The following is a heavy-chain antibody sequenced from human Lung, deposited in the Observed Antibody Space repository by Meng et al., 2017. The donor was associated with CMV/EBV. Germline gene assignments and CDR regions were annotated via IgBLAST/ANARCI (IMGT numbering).Heavy chain of an antibody. CDR2: ISESDDTT. Sequence: LTXXAYVFLFRNYSMPWVRQAPGKGLQWVTSISESDDTTLYADSVKGRFAITRDVSKSTLFLQMNNLRAGDTAMYYCARDSSCWLAGAGSKWFDPWGQGTXVTVSS. D-gene: IGHD6-19*01. V-gene: IGHV3-23*01. CDR1: VFLFRNYS. CDR3: ARDSSCWLAGAGSKWFDP. J-gene: IGHJ5*02.